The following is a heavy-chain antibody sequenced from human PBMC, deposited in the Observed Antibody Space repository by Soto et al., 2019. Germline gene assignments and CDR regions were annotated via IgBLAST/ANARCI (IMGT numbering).Heavy chain of an antibody. V-gene: IGHV3-23*01. CDR3: AKGGGSKDYYDTSGYYLYYYYAMDV. CDR2: LSGSGVST. Sequence: EVQLLESGGGLVQPGGSLRLSCAASGFTFSSYAMTWVRQAPGKGLEWVSALSGSGVSTYYADSVKGRFTISRDNSKNTMYLQMNSLRAVGTAVYYCAKGGGSKDYYDTSGYYLYYYYAMDVWGQGTTVTVSS. D-gene: IGHD3-22*01. J-gene: IGHJ6*02. CDR1: GFTFSSYA.